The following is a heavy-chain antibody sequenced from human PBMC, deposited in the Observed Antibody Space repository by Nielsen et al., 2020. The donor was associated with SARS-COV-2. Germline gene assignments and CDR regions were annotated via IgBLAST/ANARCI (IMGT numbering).Heavy chain of an antibody. CDR3: ARGKVDYDILTGYWGGIADWFDP. CDR1: GFTFSNFA. D-gene: IGHD3-9*01. CDR2: ISGSGEKT. V-gene: IGHV3-23*01. J-gene: IGHJ5*02. Sequence: GESLKISCVASGFTFSNFAMGWVRQAPGKGLEWVSAISGSGEKTYYTDAVKGRFTISRDNAKNSLYLQMNSLRAEDTAVYYCARGKVDYDILTGYWGGIADWFDPWGQGTLVTVSS.